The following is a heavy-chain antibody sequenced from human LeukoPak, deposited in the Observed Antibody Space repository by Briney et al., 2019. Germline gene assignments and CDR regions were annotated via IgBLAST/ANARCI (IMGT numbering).Heavy chain of an antibody. CDR3: ARGATENWFDP. V-gene: IGHV1-18*01. CDR1: GYKFTSYG. J-gene: IGHJ5*02. Sequence: AVSVKVSCKASGYKFTSYGISWVRQAPGQGLDWMGWISAYNGNTNYAHNLQGRVTMTTDTSTSTAYMELRSLRSDDTAVYYCARGATENWFDPWGQGTLVTVSS. D-gene: IGHD5-12*01. CDR2: ISAYNGNT.